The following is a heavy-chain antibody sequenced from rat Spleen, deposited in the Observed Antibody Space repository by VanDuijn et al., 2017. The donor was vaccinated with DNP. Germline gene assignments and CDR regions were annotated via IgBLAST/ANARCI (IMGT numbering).Heavy chain of an antibody. V-gene: IGHV5S10*01. CDR3: TKPASYGGFWFAH. Sequence: EVQLVESGGGLVQPGRSLKLSCAASGFTFSDFNMAWVRQVPKKGLEWVATILYDGSVTYYGDSVKGRFTISRDNEKSTLYLQKDSLRSEDTATYYCTKPASYGGFWFAHWGQGTLVTVSS. CDR1: GFTFSDFN. J-gene: IGHJ3*01. CDR2: ILYDGSVT. D-gene: IGHD1-11*01.